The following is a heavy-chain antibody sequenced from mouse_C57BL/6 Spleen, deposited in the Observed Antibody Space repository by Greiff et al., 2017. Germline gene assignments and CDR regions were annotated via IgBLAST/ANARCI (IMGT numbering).Heavy chain of an antibody. CDR1: GYTFTSYW. Sequence: QVQLQQPGAELVMPGASVKLSCKASGYTFTSYWMHWVKQRPGQGLEWIGEIDPSDSYTNYNQKFKGKATLTVDTSSSTAYMQLSSLTSEDSAVYYCARPNWDDAMDYWGQGTSVTVSS. V-gene: IGHV1-69*01. J-gene: IGHJ4*01. CDR3: ARPNWDDAMDY. CDR2: IDPSDSYT. D-gene: IGHD4-1*01.